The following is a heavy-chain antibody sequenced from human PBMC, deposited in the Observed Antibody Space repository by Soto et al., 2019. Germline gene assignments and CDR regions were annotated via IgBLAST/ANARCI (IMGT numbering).Heavy chain of an antibody. CDR3: ERLGGYCSGTSCHGYYAMDV. V-gene: IGHV4-39*01. CDR1: GGSISSGPYS. D-gene: IGHD2-2*01. Sequence: SETLSLTCTVSGGSISSGPYSWGWIRQPPGKGLEWIGTFYYTGSTHYNPSLESRVTISVDTSKNQFSLKVRSVTAADTAMYYGERLGGYCSGTSCHGYYAMDVWGQGTTVTVSS. J-gene: IGHJ6*02. CDR2: FYYTGST.